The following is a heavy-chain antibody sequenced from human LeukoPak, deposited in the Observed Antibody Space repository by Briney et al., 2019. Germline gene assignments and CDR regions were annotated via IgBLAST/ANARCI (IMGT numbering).Heavy chain of an antibody. CDR1: GGSISSYY. Sequence: SETLSLTCTVSGGSISSYYWSWVRQPPGKGLEWLGYIYYSGSTNYNPSLKSRVTISVDTSKNQFSLKLSSVTAADTAVYYFARVTRGYFDYSGQGTLVTVSS. D-gene: IGHD4-23*01. CDR2: IYYSGST. V-gene: IGHV4-59*01. CDR3: ARVTRGYFDY. J-gene: IGHJ4*02.